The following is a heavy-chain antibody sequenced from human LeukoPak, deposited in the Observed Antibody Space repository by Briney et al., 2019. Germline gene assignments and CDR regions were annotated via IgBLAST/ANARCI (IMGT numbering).Heavy chain of an antibody. J-gene: IGHJ4*02. CDR2: ISGGAYNT. CDR1: GFTFSSYV. CDR3: AKDHPYSYGYFDY. D-gene: IGHD5-18*01. Sequence: GGSLRLSCATSGFTFSSYVMSWVRQAPGKGLEWVSGISGGAYNTYYADSVKGRFSISRDNSKNMLYLQMNSLRAEDTAVYYCAKDHPYSYGYFDYWGQGTLVTVSS. V-gene: IGHV3-23*01.